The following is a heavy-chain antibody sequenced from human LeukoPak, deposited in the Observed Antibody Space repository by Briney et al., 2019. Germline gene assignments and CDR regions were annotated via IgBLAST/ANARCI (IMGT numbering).Heavy chain of an antibody. CDR1: GFTFSSYE. D-gene: IGHD3-16*01. Sequence: GGSLRLSCAASGFTFSSYETNWVRQAPGKGLEWVSYISSSGSTIYYADSVKGRFTISRDNAKNSLYLQMNSLRAEDTAVYYCASGRRLGDFEYWGQGTLVTVSS. V-gene: IGHV3-48*03. CDR3: ASGRRLGDFEY. J-gene: IGHJ4*02. CDR2: ISSSGSTI.